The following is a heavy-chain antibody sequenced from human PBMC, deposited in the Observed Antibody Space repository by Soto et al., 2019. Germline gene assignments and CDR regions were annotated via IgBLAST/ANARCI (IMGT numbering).Heavy chain of an antibody. CDR2: IYWDDDK. Sequence: QITLNESGPTVVRPTETLTLTCRFSGFSLTTSGVGVGWIRQSPGKAPEGLALIYWDDDKRYSASLKSRLTITKDTSKNQVVLTVSDLDPTDKATYYCAHRVLRTVFGLVTTTAIYFDFWGQGTPVAVSS. V-gene: IGHV2-5*02. CDR3: AHRVLRTVFGLVTTTAIYFDF. J-gene: IGHJ4*02. D-gene: IGHD3-3*01. CDR1: GFSLTTSGVG.